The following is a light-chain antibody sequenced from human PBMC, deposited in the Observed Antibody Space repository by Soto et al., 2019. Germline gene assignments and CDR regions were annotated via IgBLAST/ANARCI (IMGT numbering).Light chain of an antibody. CDR1: QVINSA. V-gene: IGKV1-13*02. CDR3: QQFNSYLVT. Sequence: AIQLTQSPSSLSASVGDRVTITCRASQVINSALAWYQQKPGKAPKLLIYDASTLESGVPSRFSGSGSGTDFTLTISSLQPGDSATYYCQQFNSYLVTFGGGTKVEIK. CDR2: DAS. J-gene: IGKJ4*01.